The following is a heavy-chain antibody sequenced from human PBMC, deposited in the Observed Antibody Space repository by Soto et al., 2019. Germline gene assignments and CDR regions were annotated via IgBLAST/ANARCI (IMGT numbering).Heavy chain of an antibody. CDR1: GGSISSYY. CDR3: ARHPPPSLCGEENRKYFAY. V-gene: IGHV4-59*08. Sequence: SETLSLTCTVSGGSISSYYWSWIRQPPGKGLEWIGYIYYSGSTNDNPSLKSRVTISVDTSKNQFSLKLSSVTAADTAVYYCARHPPPSLCGEENRKYFAYWGQGTLVTVSS. D-gene: IGHD3-10*02. J-gene: IGHJ4*02. CDR2: IYYSGST.